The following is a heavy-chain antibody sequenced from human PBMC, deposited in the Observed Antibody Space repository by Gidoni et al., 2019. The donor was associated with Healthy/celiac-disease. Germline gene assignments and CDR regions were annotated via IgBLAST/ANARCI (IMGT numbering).Heavy chain of an antibody. V-gene: IGHV3-73*02. D-gene: IGHD1-7*01. J-gene: IGHJ4*02. CDR1: GFTFSCSA. CDR3: TRRSITGTTLDDY. Sequence: EVQLVESGGGLVQPGGSLQLSCAASGFTFSCSAMHRVRQAPGKGLEWVGRIRSKANSYATAYAASVKGRFTISRDDSKNTAYLQMNSLKTEDTAVYYCTRRSITGTTLDDYWGQGTLVTVSS. CDR2: IRSKANSYAT.